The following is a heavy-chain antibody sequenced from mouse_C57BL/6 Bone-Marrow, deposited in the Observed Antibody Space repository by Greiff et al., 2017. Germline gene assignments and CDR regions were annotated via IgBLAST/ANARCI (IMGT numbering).Heavy chain of an antibody. CDR1: GYTFTSYW. V-gene: IGHV1-64*01. J-gene: IGHJ4*01. CDR3: AREDYYGSSPYYYAMDY. D-gene: IGHD1-1*01. Sequence: QVQLQQPGAELVKPGASVKLSCKASGYTFTSYWMHWVKQRPGHGLAWIGMLHPNSGSPNYNEKFKSKATLTVDKSSSTAYMQLSSLTSEDSAVYYCAREDYYGSSPYYYAMDYWGQGTSVTVSS. CDR2: LHPNSGSP.